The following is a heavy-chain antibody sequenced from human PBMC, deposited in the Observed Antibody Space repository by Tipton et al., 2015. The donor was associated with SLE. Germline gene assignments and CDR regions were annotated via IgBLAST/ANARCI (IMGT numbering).Heavy chain of an antibody. Sequence: RSLRLSCAASGFTFSNYDMHWVRQAPGKGLEWVAVIWYDGSNKYYADSVKGRFTISRDNSKNTLYLQMNSLRAGDTAIYYCARDRAVPTRGYFDYWGQGTLVTVSS. CDR3: ARDRAVPTRGYFDY. CDR1: GFTFSNYD. CDR2: IWYDGSNK. J-gene: IGHJ4*02. D-gene: IGHD3-10*01. V-gene: IGHV3-33*01.